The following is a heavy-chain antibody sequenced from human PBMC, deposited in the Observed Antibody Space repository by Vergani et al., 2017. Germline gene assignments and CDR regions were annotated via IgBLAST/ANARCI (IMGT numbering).Heavy chain of an antibody. Sequence: QVQLQESGPRLVRPSQTLSLTCTVSGGSISSGGYYWSWIRQHPGKGLEWIGYIYYSGTTNYNPSFKNRVTMSVDTSKNQFSLKLNSVTAADTAVYFCARDQWDDDGPRGWFAPWGQGILVTVSS. V-gene: IGHV4-31*03. J-gene: IGHJ5*02. D-gene: IGHD5-24*01. CDR2: IYYSGTT. CDR3: ARDQWDDDGPRGWFAP. CDR1: GGSISSGGYY.